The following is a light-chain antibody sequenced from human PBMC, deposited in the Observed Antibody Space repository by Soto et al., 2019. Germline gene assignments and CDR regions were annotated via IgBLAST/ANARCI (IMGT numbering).Light chain of an antibody. CDR1: QSVSGNS. Sequence: EIVLTQSPGTLSLSLGERATLSCRASQSVSGNSLAWYQQKPGQAPRLLIFGASGRASGIPDRFSGSGSGTDFSLTISRLEPEDFAVYYCQHYGRSSKTFGQGTKLEI. J-gene: IGKJ2*01. CDR3: QHYGRSSKT. CDR2: GAS. V-gene: IGKV3-20*01.